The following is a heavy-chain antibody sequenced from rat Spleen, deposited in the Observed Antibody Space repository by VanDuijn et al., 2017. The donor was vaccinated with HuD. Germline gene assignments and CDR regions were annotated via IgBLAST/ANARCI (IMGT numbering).Heavy chain of an antibody. D-gene: IGHD2-2*01. V-gene: IGHV5-22*01. Sequence: EVQLVESGGGLVQPGRSLKLSCAASGFTFSDYYMACVRQAPQKGLEWVASISYEGSSPYYGDSVKGRFNISRDDAKSTLYLQMDSLRSEDTATYHCARAGYLRDWYFDFWGPGTMVTVSS. J-gene: IGHJ1*01. CDR3: ARAGYLRDWYFDF. CDR1: GFTFSDYY. CDR2: ISYEGSSP.